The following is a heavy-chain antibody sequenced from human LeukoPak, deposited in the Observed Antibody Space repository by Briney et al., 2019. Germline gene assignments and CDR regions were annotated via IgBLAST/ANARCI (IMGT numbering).Heavy chain of an antibody. CDR3: AREVVGPSCGDY. V-gene: IGHV3-23*01. J-gene: IGHJ4*02. CDR2: ISGSGAST. CDR1: GFTLSTNA. Sequence: HPGGSLRLSCLTSGFTLSTNAMSWVRQAPGKGLEWISGISGSGASTYYADSVKGRFTISRDDSRNTLYLQMNSLRGDATAVYYCAREVVGPSCGDYGGQGPLVPVSS. D-gene: IGHD1-26*01.